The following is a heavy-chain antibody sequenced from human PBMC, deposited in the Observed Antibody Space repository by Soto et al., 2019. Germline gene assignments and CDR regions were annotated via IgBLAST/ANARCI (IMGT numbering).Heavy chain of an antibody. CDR2: IYYSGSI. D-gene: IGHD4-17*01. CDR1: GGSISSYY. J-gene: IGHJ6*02. Sequence: QVQLQESGPGLVKPSETLSLTCTVSGGSISSYYWSWIRQPPGKGLGWIGYIYYSGSINYNPSIKSRVTISVDTSKNQFSLKRSSVNAADTAVYDCARYYGDDPKEVEGGMDVLGQGTTVTVSS. CDR3: ARYYGDDPKEVEGGMDV. V-gene: IGHV4-59*01.